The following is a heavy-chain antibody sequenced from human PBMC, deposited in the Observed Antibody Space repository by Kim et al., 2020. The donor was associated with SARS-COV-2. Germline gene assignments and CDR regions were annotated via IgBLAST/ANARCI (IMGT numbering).Heavy chain of an antibody. J-gene: IGHJ3*02. Sequence: ASVKVSCKASGYTFTSYGISWVRQAPGQGLEWMGWISAYNGNTNYAQKLQGRVTMTTDTSTSTAYMELRSLRSDDTAVYYCARDWGRRDYVWGSYRIPDQSAFDIWGQGTMVTVSS. D-gene: IGHD3-16*02. CDR1: GYTFTSYG. CDR3: ARDWGRRDYVWGSYRIPDQSAFDI. V-gene: IGHV1-18*01. CDR2: ISAYNGNT.